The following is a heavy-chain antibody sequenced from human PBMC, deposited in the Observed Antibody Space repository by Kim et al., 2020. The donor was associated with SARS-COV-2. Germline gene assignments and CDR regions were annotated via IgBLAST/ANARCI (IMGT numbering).Heavy chain of an antibody. D-gene: IGHD2-15*01. CDR2: IYPGDSDT. Sequence: GESLQISCQASGYSFSSSWISWVRQTPGKGLEWMGMIYPGDSDTRYSPFFQGQVTISVDMSINTAYLQWRSLEASDSALYYCARHLQPRLVDGLDIWGQGTMVIVSS. CDR1: GYSFSSSW. CDR3: ARHLQPRLVDGLDI. V-gene: IGHV5-51*01. J-gene: IGHJ3*02.